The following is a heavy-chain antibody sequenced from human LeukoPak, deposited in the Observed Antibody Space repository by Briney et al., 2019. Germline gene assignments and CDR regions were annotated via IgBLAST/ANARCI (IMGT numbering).Heavy chain of an antibody. Sequence: SETLSRTCTVSGGSISSSSYYWGWIRQPPGKGLEWIGSIYYSGSTYYNPSLKSRVTISVDTSKNQFSLKLSSVTAADTAVYYCARRLRLKNSGGDAFDIWGQGTVVTVSS. J-gene: IGHJ3*02. D-gene: IGHD5/OR15-5a*01. V-gene: IGHV4-39*01. CDR3: ARRLRLKNSGGDAFDI. CDR1: GGSISSSSYY. CDR2: IYYSGST.